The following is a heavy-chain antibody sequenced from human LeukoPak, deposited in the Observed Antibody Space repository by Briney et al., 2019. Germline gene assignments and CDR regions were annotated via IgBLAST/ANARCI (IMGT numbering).Heavy chain of an antibody. CDR2: INHSGST. Sequence: SETLSLTCAVYGGSFSGYYWSWIRQPPGKGLEWIGEINHSGSTNYNPSLKSRVTISVDTSKNQFSLKLSSVTAADTAVYYCARAYNYGSGRPSPHDAFDIWGQGTMVTVSS. J-gene: IGHJ3*02. CDR1: GGSFSGYY. V-gene: IGHV4-34*01. D-gene: IGHD3-10*01. CDR3: ARAYNYGSGRPSPHDAFDI.